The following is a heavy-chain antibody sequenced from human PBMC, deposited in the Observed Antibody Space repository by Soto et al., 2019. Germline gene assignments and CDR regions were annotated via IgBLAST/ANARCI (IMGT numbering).Heavy chain of an antibody. Sequence: EILFLTCTVSGGSISSGGYCWSWIRQHPGKGLEWIGSIYYSGSTYYNPSLKSRVTISVDTSKNQFSLKLSSVTAADTAVYYCARRLYYDSSGFEGGGMDVWGQGTTVTVSS. D-gene: IGHD3-22*01. V-gene: IGHV4-39*01. CDR1: GGSISSGGYC. J-gene: IGHJ6*02. CDR2: IYYSGST. CDR3: ARRLYYDSSGFEGGGMDV.